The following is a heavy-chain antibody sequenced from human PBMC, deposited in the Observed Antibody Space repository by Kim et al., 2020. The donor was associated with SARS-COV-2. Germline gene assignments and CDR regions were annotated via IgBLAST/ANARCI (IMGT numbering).Heavy chain of an antibody. CDR2: IYTSGST. CDR3: ARAPFGIIGWELAPHDAFDI. D-gene: IGHD3-10*01. Sequence: SETLSLTCTVSGGSISSGSYYWSWIRQPAGKGLEWIGRIYTSGSTNYNPSLKSRVTISVDTSKNQFSLKLSSVTAADTAVYYCARAPFGIIGWELAPHDAFDIWGQGTMVTVSS. J-gene: IGHJ3*02. CDR1: GGSISSGSYY. V-gene: IGHV4-61*02.